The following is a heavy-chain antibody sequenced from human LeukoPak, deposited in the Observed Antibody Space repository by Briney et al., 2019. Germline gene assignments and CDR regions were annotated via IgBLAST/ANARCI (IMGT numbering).Heavy chain of an antibody. CDR3: AKSLTIAARPGIDY. Sequence: PGGSLTLSCAASGFTFSSYAMNWVRQAPANGLEGVSGINGSGGSTYYAGDVKGRFTISRDNSKNTLYLQMNSMRAEDTAVYYCAKSLTIAARPGIDYWGQGTLVTVSS. V-gene: IGHV3-23*01. CDR2: INGSGGST. J-gene: IGHJ4*02. CDR1: GFTFSSYA. D-gene: IGHD6-6*01.